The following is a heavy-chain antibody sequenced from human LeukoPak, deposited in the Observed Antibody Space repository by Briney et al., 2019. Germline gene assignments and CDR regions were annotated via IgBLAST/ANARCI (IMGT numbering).Heavy chain of an antibody. J-gene: IGHJ4*02. CDR3: ARGYWFYFDY. CDR2: ISSSGST. D-gene: IGHD2-8*02. Sequence: SGTLSLTCTVSGDSISSGDYYWSWIRQPAGKGLEWIGRISSSGSTNYNPSLKSRVTISADTSKNQFSLKLSSVTAADTAVYYCARGYWFYFDYWGQGTLVTVSS. V-gene: IGHV4-61*02. CDR1: GDSISSGDYY.